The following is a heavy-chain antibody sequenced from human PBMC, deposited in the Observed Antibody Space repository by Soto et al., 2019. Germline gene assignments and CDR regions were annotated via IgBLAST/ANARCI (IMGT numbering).Heavy chain of an antibody. CDR3: AKDGAGDDAFDI. V-gene: IGHV3-23*01. CDR1: GFTFSRYA. D-gene: IGHD7-27*01. Sequence: GGSLRLSCAASGFTFSRYAMSWVRQAPGKGLEWVSAISGSGGSTYYADSVKGRFTISRDNSKNTLYLQMNSLRAEDTAVYYCAKDGAGDDAFDIWGQGTMVTVSS. J-gene: IGHJ3*02. CDR2: ISGSGGST.